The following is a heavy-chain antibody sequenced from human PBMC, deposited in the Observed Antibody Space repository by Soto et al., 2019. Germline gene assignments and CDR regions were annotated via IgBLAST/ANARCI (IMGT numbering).Heavy chain of an antibody. CDR3: AKDQASGQGSFDS. V-gene: IGHV3-30*18. CDR2: ISYDGSNQ. Sequence: GGSLRLSCAASGFTFNIYGMHWVRQAPDKGLEWVALISYDGSNQYYADPVKGRFTISRDNSKNTLFLQMNSLRADDTAVYYCAKDQASGQGSFDSWGQGTLVTVS. CDR1: GFTFNIYG. J-gene: IGHJ4*02.